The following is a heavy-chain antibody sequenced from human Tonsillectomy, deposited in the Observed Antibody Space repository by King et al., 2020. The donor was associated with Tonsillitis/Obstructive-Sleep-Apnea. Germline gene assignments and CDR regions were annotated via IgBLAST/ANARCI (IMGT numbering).Heavy chain of an antibody. Sequence: VQLQQWGAGLLKPSETLSLTCAVYGGSFSAYYWSWIRQPPGKGLEWIGEINHSATTNYNPSLKSRVTISVDTSKNQFSLKLNSLTAADTAVYYCARGDIVVVPTAMSYCYYMDVWGEGTTVTVSS. CDR1: GGSFSAYY. D-gene: IGHD2-2*01. V-gene: IGHV4-34*01. CDR3: ARGDIVVVPTAMSYCYYMDV. CDR2: INHSATT. J-gene: IGHJ6*03.